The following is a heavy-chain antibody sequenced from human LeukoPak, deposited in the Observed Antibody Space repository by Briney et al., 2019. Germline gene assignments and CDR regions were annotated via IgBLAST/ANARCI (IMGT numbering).Heavy chain of an antibody. D-gene: IGHD2-21*02. CDR3: AKRAYCGGDRYLDS. J-gene: IGHJ4*02. CDR2: ISGSGGCT. CDR1: GFTFSSYA. Sequence: GGSLRLSCAASGFTFSSYAMSWVRQAPGKGLEWVSAISGSGGCTYYADSVKGRFTISRDNSKNTLYLQMNSLRAEDTALYYCAKRAYCGGDRYLDSWAQEPLVPVS. V-gene: IGHV3-23*01.